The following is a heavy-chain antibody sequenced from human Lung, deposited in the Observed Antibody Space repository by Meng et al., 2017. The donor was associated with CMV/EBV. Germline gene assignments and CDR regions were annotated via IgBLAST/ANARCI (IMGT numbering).Heavy chain of an antibody. Sequence: GGSLRLXCAASGFTFSGYAMHWVRQAPGKGLEWVAVISYDGSNKYYADTVKGRFTISRDNSNNTLDLQMNSLRVEGTAIYYCASGGWHDVFDIWGQGTVVTVSS. CDR3: ASGGWHDVFDI. CDR2: ISYDGSNK. V-gene: IGHV3-30*04. CDR1: GFTFSGYA. J-gene: IGHJ3*02.